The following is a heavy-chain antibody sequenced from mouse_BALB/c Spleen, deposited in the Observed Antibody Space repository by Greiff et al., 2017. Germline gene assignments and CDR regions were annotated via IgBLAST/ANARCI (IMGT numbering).Heavy chain of an antibody. CDR3: ARDADYRYDGVWFAY. D-gene: IGHD2-14*01. CDR2: SRNKANDYTT. CDR1: GFTFSDFY. V-gene: IGHV7-1*02. Sequence: EVKVVESGGGLVQPGGSLRLSCATSGFTFSDFYMEWVRQPPGKRLEWIAASRNKANDYTTEYSASVKGRFIVSRDTSQSILYLQMNALRAEDTAIYYCARDADYRYDGVWFAYWGQGTLVTVSA. J-gene: IGHJ3*01.